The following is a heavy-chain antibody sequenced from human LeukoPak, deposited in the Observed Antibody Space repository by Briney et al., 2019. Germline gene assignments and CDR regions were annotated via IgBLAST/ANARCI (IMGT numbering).Heavy chain of an antibody. CDR1: GGSISGYY. V-gene: IGHV4-59*01. CDR2: IYHSGFT. J-gene: IGHJ5*02. Sequence: SETLSLTCTVFGGSISGYYWSWLRQSPEKGLEWIGYIYHSGFTHYNPSLRSRVTISVDLSRNQFSLKLTSATAADTAMYYCARDQRCSRFDGGCDQWFFDLWGQGTLVTVSS. D-gene: IGHD3-22*01. CDR3: ARDQRCSRFDGGCDQWFFDL.